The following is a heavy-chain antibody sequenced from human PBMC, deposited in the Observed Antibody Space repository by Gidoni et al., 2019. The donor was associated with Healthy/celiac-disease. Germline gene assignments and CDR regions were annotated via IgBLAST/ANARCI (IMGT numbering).Heavy chain of an antibody. D-gene: IGHD3-3*01. Sequence: QVQLVESGGGVVQPGRSRRLSCAASGFTFSSYGMHWVRQAPGKGLEWVAVISYDGSNKYYADSVKGRFTISRDNYKNTLYLQMNSLRAEDTAVYYCAKDDFWSGYYTGLWDYWGQGTLVTVSS. V-gene: IGHV3-30*18. J-gene: IGHJ4*02. CDR1: GFTFSSYG. CDR2: ISYDGSNK. CDR3: AKDDFWSGYYTGLWDY.